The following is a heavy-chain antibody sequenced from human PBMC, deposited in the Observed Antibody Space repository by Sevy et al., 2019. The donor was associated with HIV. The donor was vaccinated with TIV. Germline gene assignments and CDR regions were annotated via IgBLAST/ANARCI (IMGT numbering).Heavy chain of an antibody. Sequence: GESLKISCAASGFTFSSYGMHWVRQGPGKGLEWVAVIWFDGSNTYYADSVKGRFTISRDIAKNTLHLQMNSLRAEDTAVYYCAGDLAFYDSADYGPGCMPDYWGQGTLVTDSS. D-gene: IGHD4-17*01. J-gene: IGHJ4*02. CDR2: IWFDGSNT. CDR3: AGDLAFYDSADYGPGCMPDY. CDR1: GFTFSSYG. V-gene: IGHV3-33*01.